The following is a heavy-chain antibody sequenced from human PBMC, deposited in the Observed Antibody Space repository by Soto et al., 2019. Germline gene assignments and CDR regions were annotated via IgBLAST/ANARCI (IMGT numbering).Heavy chain of an antibody. CDR3: AIHSSGWFNIDH. CDR1: GDRVSTNVVA. CDR2: TYYRSKWYN. J-gene: IGHJ4*02. D-gene: IGHD6-19*01. Sequence: SQTLSLTCAISGDRVSTNVVAWNWIRQSPSRGLEWLGRTYYRSKWYNDYAISVKSRITINSDTSQNQCSLQLKSVTPEDTAVYYGAIHSSGWFNIDHWGQGALVTVSS. V-gene: IGHV6-1*01.